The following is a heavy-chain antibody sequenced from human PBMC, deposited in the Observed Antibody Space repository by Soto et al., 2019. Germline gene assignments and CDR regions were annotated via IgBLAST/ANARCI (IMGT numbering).Heavy chain of an antibody. J-gene: IGHJ6*02. D-gene: IGHD1-26*01. CDR3: ARDLRTEYSGSYYYYYGMDV. V-gene: IGHV3-30*04. Sequence: GGSLRLSCAASGFTFRSYAMQWVRQAPGKGLEWVAVISYDGSNKNYEDSVKGRFTISRDNSKNTLYLQMNSLRAEDTAVYYCARDLRTEYSGSYYYYYGMDVWGQGTTVTVSS. CDR2: ISYDGSNK. CDR1: GFTFRSYA.